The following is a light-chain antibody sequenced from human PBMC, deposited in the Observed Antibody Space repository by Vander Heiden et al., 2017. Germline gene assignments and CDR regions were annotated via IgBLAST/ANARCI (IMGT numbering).Light chain of an antibody. CDR1: QDIRSA. V-gene: IGKV1D-13*01. Sequence: AIQLTQSPSSLSASVGDRVVITCRASQDIRSALAWYQQRPGKAPKLLVYDVSTLRSGVPLRFSGSGSGTDFTLTITSLQPEDFATYYCQQVIYHPHTFGQGTRLEIK. J-gene: IGKJ5*01. CDR2: DVS. CDR3: QQVIYHPHT.